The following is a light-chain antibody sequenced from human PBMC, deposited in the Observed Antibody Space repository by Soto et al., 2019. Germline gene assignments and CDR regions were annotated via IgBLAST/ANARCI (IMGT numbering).Light chain of an antibody. Sequence: DIQMTQSPSTLSASVGDRVTITCRASQSISTWLAWYQQKPGRAPKLLIYNASTLESGVPSRFSGSGCGKEFTLTISSLQPDDFASYYCQQYNSFLFTFGPGTKVDIK. CDR1: QSISTW. CDR2: NAS. V-gene: IGKV1-5*03. J-gene: IGKJ3*01. CDR3: QQYNSFLFT.